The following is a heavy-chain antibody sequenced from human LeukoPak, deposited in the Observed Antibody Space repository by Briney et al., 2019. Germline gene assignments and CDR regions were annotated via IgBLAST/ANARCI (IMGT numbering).Heavy chain of an antibody. Sequence: SETLSLTCTVSGGSISSTSYNWGWPRQPPGKGLEWIGSIYYSGSTYYNPSLKSRVTISVDTSKNQFSLKLSSVTAADTAVYHCARDFAVRGRWLQFRGYFDYWGQGTLVTVSS. CDR2: IYYSGST. J-gene: IGHJ4*02. D-gene: IGHD5-24*01. V-gene: IGHV4-39*07. CDR1: GGSISSTSYN. CDR3: ARDFAVRGRWLQFRGYFDY.